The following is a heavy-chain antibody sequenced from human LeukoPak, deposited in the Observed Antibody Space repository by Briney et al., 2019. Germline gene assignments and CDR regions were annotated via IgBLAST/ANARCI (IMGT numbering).Heavy chain of an antibody. CDR2: IKHNGDEL. CDR3: ARELRTFDS. Sequence: GGSLRLSCAASGFTFSSYWMTWVRQAPGKGLEWVANIKHNGDELNYVDSVEDRFTISRDNAKNSLYLHMTSLGAEDTAVYYCARELRTFDSWGQGTLVTVSS. D-gene: IGHD3-16*01. CDR1: GFTFSSYW. J-gene: IGHJ4*02. V-gene: IGHV3-7*01.